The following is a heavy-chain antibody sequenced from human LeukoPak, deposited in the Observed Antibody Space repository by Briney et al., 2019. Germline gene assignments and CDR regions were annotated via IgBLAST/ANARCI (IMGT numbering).Heavy chain of an antibody. D-gene: IGHD2-15*01. CDR1: GYTFTSYY. V-gene: IGHV1-8*02. J-gene: IGHJ5*02. CDR3: ARDPYNKVAAQVGWFDP. Sequence: GASVKVSCKASGYTFTSYYMHWVRQATGQGLEWMGWMNPNSGNTGYAQKFQGRVTMTRNTSISTAYMELRSLRSDDTAVYYCARDPYNKVAAQVGWFDPWGQGTLVTVSS. CDR2: MNPNSGNT.